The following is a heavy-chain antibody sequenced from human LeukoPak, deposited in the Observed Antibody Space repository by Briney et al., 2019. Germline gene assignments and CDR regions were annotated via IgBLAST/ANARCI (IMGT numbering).Heavy chain of an antibody. CDR3: ARDGLPVALDK. J-gene: IGHJ4*02. CDR2: VIPDMSEK. V-gene: IGHV3-7*01. CDR1: GFTFNRHW. Sequence: PGGSLRLSCAASGFTFNRHWMTWVRQAPEEGLEWIANVIPDMSEKNYVESVKGRFTISRDKVKNSLYLKMNSLGGDDTAVYYCARDGLPVALDKWGQGTLVTVSS. D-gene: IGHD2-2*01.